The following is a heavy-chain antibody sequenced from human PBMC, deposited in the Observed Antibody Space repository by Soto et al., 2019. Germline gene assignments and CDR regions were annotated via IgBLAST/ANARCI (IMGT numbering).Heavy chain of an antibody. V-gene: IGHV3-23*01. CDR3: AKYGEMVRGVILGAFDI. D-gene: IGHD3-10*01. Sequence: GGSLRLSCAASGFTFSSYAMSWVRQAPGKGLEWVSAISGSGGSTYYADSVKGRFTISRDNSKNTLYLQMNSLRAEDTAVYYCAKYGEMVRGVILGAFDIWGQGTMVTVSS. J-gene: IGHJ3*02. CDR2: ISGSGGST. CDR1: GFTFSSYA.